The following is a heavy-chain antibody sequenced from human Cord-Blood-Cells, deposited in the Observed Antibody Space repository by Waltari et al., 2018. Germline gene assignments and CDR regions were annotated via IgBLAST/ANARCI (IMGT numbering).Heavy chain of an antibody. CDR2: ISSSSSYI. CDR1: GFTFSSYS. Sequence: EVQLVESGGGLVKPGGSLRLSCAASGFTFSSYSMNWVRQAPGKVLEWVSSISSSSSYIYYADSVKGRFTISRDNAKNSLYLQMNSLRAEDTAVYYCARKNWGSSQCFDYWGQGTLVTVSS. D-gene: IGHD7-27*01. V-gene: IGHV3-21*01. J-gene: IGHJ4*02. CDR3: ARKNWGSSQCFDY.